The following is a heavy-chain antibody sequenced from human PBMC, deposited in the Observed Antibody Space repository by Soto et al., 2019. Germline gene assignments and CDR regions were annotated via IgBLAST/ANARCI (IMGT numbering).Heavy chain of an antibody. J-gene: IGHJ6*03. CDR2: IYPGDSDT. Sequence: GESLKISCKGSGYSFTSYWIGWVRQMPGKGLEWMGIIYPGDSDTRYSPSFQDQVTISADKSISTAYLQWSSLKASDTAMYYCARTPYYYGSGSYLQYYYYYMDVWGKGTTVTVSS. CDR1: GYSFTSYW. CDR3: ARTPYYYGSGSYLQYYYYYMDV. D-gene: IGHD3-10*01. V-gene: IGHV5-51*01.